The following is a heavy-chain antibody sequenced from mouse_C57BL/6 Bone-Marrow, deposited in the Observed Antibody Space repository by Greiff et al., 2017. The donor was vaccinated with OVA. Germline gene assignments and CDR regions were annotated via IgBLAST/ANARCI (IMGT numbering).Heavy chain of an antibody. CDR3: ARYEATVVARYFDV. Sequence: EVQLQQSGPELVKPGASVKISCKASGYSFTDYNMNWVKQSNGKSLEWIGVINPNYGTTSYYQKFKGKATLTVDQSSSTAYMQLNSLTSEDSAVYYCARYEATVVARYFDVWGTGTTVTVSS. CDR2: INPNYGTT. CDR1: GYSFTDYN. J-gene: IGHJ1*03. D-gene: IGHD1-1*01. V-gene: IGHV1-39*01.